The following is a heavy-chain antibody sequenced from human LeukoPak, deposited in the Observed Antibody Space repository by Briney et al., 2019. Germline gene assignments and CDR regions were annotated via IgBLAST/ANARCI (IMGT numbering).Heavy chain of an antibody. D-gene: IGHD6-6*01. V-gene: IGHV3-23*01. CDR3: AKDLPVFSSSSAYNWFDP. CDR1: GFTFSSYA. Sequence: GGSLRLSCAASGFTFSSYAMSWVRQAPGKGLEWVSAISGSGGSTYYADSVKGRFTISRDNSKNTLYLQMNSLRAEDTAVYYCAKDLPVFSSSSAYNWFDPWGQGTLVTVSS. CDR2: ISGSGGST. J-gene: IGHJ5*02.